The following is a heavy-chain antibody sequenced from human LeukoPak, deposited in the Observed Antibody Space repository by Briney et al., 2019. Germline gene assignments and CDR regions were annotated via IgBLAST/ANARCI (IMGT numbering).Heavy chain of an antibody. D-gene: IGHD2-15*01. CDR1: GYTFNSYG. CDR2: MSTYNGNT. Sequence: GASVKVSCKTSGYTFNSYGISWVRQAPGQGLEWMGWMSTYNGNTNYAQKLQGRVTMTTDTSTSTAYMELRSLRSDDTAVYYCARVPTESYSYYYYGMDVWGQGTTVTVSS. CDR3: ARVPTESYSYYYYGMDV. J-gene: IGHJ6*02. V-gene: IGHV1-18*01.